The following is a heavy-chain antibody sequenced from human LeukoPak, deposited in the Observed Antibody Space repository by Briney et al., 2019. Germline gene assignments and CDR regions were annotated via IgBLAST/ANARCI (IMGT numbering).Heavy chain of an antibody. CDR1: GYTFTGYY. V-gene: IGHV1-2*02. J-gene: IGHJ4*02. D-gene: IGHD3-22*01. Sequence: GASVKVSCKASGYTFTGYYMHWVRQAPGQGLEWMGWINPNSGGTNHAQKFQGRVTMTRDTSISTAYMELSRLRSDDTAVYYCARDGSSGCYNHPDYWGQGTLVTVSS. CDR3: ARDGSSGCYNHPDY. CDR2: INPNSGGT.